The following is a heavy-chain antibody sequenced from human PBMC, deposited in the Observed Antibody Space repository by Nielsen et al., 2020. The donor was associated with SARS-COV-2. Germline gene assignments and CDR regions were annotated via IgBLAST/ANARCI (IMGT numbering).Heavy chain of an antibody. J-gene: IGHJ4*02. CDR1: GFTFDDYG. CDR3: ARGEDYDSSGYLSY. D-gene: IGHD3-22*01. CDR2: INWNGGST. Sequence: GGSLRLSCAASGFTFDDYGMSWVRQAPGKGLEWVSGINWNGGSTGYADSVKGRFTISRDNAKNSLYLQMNSLRAEDTALYYCARGEDYDSSGYLSYWGQGTLVTVSS. V-gene: IGHV3-20*04.